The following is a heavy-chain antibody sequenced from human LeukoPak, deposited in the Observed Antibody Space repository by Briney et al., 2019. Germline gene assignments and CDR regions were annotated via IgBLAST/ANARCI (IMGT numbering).Heavy chain of an antibody. V-gene: IGHV4-4*02. CDR1: GGSISSSDW. Sequence: PSETLSLTCAVSGGSISSSDWWSWVRQPPGKGLEWIGEIYHGGSTNYNPSLKSRVTISVDKSKSQFSLNLTSVTAADTAVYYCASRSSGWTINWFDPWGQGTLVTVSS. J-gene: IGHJ5*02. CDR3: ASRSSGWTINWFDP. CDR2: IYHGGST. D-gene: IGHD6-19*01.